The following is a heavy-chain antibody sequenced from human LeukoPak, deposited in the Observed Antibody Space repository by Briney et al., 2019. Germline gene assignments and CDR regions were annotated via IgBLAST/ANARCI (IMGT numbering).Heavy chain of an antibody. CDR2: INSDGSST. Sequence: GGSLRLSCAASGFTFSSNWMHWVRQAPGKGPVWVARINSDGSSTSYADSVKGRLTISRDNAKNTLYLQMKSLRAEDTAVYYCAREEICSNGVYSSCMDVWGKGTTVTVSS. CDR3: AREEICSNGVYSSCMDV. J-gene: IGHJ6*03. CDR1: GFTFSSNW. D-gene: IGHD2-8*01. V-gene: IGHV3-74*01.